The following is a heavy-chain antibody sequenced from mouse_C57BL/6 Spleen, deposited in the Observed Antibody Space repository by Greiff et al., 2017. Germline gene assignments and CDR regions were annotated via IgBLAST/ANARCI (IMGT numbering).Heavy chain of an antibody. CDR3: AGRYYGSSYGYAMDY. CDR2: IYPGDGDT. Sequence: QVQLQQSGPELVKPGASVKISCKASGYAFSSSWMNWVKQRPGKGLEWIGRIYPGDGDTNYNGKFKGQATLTADKSSSTAYMQLSSLPSEDSAVYCCAGRYYGSSYGYAMDYWGQGTSVTVSS. CDR1: GYAFSSSW. V-gene: IGHV1-82*01. J-gene: IGHJ4*01. D-gene: IGHD1-1*01.